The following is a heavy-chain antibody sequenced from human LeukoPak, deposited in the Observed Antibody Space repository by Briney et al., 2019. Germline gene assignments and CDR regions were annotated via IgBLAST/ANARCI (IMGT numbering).Heavy chain of an antibody. CDR3: ARAVSGSYWHY. V-gene: IGHV4-59*01. Sequence: SETLSLTCTVSGGSISSYYWSWIRQPPGKGPEWIGYIYYSGNTNYNPSLKSRVTISVDTSKNQFSLKLSSVTAADTAVYYCARAVSGSYWHYWGQGTLVTVSS. D-gene: IGHD1-26*01. CDR1: GGSISSYY. CDR2: IYYSGNT. J-gene: IGHJ4*02.